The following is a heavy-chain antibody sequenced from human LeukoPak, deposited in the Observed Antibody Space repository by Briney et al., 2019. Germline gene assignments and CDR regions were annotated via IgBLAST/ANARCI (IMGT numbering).Heavy chain of an antibody. J-gene: IGHJ5*02. CDR3: AREFKGWFDP. V-gene: IGHV4-59*01. CDR1: GGSISSYY. CDR2: IYYSGST. Sequence: SETLSLTYTVSGGSISSYYWSWIRQPPGKGLEWIGYIYYSGSTNYNPSLKSRVTISVDTSKNQFSLKLSSVTAADTAVYYCAREFKGWFDPWGQGTLVTVSS.